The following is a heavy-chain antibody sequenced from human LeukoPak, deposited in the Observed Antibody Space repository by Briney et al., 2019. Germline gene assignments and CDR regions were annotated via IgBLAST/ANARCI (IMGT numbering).Heavy chain of an antibody. CDR2: ISSSSSYI. D-gene: IGHD6-13*01. J-gene: IGHJ5*02. CDR1: GFTFSSYS. V-gene: IGHV3-21*01. Sequence: GGSLRLSCAASGFTFSSYSMSWVRQAPGKGLEWVSSISSSSSYIYCADSVKGRFTISRDNAKNSLYLQMNSLRAEDTAVYYCARAPAAAVSDWFDPWGQGTLVTVSS. CDR3: ARAPAAAVSDWFDP.